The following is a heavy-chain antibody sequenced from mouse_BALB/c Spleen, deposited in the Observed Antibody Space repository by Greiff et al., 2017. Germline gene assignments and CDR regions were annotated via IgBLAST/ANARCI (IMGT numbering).Heavy chain of an antibody. CDR3: ACGESAGHWFAY. CDR1: GFNIKDYY. Sequence: EVQLQESGAELVRPGALVKLSCTASGFNIKDYYMHWVKQRPEQGLEWIGWIDPENGNTIYDPKFQGKASITADTSSNTAYLQLSSLTSEDTAVYYCACGESAGHWFAYWGQGTLVTVSA. J-gene: IGHJ3*01. CDR2: IDPENGNT. V-gene: IGHV14-1*02.